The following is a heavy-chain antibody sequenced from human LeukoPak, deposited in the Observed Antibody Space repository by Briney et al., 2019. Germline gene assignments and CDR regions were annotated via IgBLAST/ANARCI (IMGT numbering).Heavy chain of an antibody. J-gene: IGHJ6*02. V-gene: IGHV3-74*01. Sequence: PEGSLRLSCAVSGFPLSDAWMNWVRQAPGKGLVWVSRINNDGSSASYVDSVKGRFTISRDNAKNTLFLQMNSLRAEDTAVYYCARRGTGHGMDVWGQGTTVIVSS. CDR1: GFPLSDAW. CDR3: ARRGTGHGMDV. D-gene: IGHD1-1*01. CDR2: INNDGSSA.